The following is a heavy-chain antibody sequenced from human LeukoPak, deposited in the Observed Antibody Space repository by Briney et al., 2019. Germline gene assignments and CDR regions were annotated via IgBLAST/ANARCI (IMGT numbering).Heavy chain of an antibody. D-gene: IGHD6-13*01. J-gene: IGHJ4*02. CDR3: AIVTAAAGYFDY. V-gene: IGHV4-59*08. Sequence: PSETLSLTCTVSGGSISSYYWSWIRQPPGKGLEWIGYIYYSGSTNYNPSLKSRVTISVDTSKNQFSLKLSSVTAADTAVYYCAIVTAAAGYFDYWAQGPLVTVS. CDR2: IYYSGST. CDR1: GGSISSYY.